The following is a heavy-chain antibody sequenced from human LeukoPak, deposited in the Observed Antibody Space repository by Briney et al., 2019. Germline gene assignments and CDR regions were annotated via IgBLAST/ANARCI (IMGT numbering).Heavy chain of an antibody. V-gene: IGHV4-39*07. Sequence: SETLSLTCTVSGGSISSSSYYWGWIRQPPGKGLEWIGSIYYSGSTYYNPSLRSRVTISVDTSKNQFSLKLRSVTAADTAVYYCARVGGITMIVVLITDAFDVWGQGTMVTVSS. D-gene: IGHD3-22*01. CDR2: IYYSGST. CDR1: GGSISSSSYY. J-gene: IGHJ3*01. CDR3: ARVGGITMIVVLITDAFDV.